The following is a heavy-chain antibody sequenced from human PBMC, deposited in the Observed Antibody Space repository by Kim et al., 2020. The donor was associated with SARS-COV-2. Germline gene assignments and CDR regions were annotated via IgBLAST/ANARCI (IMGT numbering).Heavy chain of an antibody. Sequence: ADSVKGRFTISREDAKNPLYLKMTSLRAEDAALYYCAKERGGSYARGMEVWGQGTTVTVSS. J-gene: IGHJ6*02. CDR3: AKERGGSYARGMEV. D-gene: IGHD1-26*01. V-gene: IGHV3-9*01.